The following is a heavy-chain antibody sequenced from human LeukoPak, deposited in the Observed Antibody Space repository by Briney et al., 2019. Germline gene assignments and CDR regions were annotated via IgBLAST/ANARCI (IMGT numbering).Heavy chain of an antibody. CDR3: ARDYGDIPPDWYYDL. Sequence: SQTLSLTCTVSGGSISSSYWSWIRQPPGKGLEWIGYIYYTGSTTYNSSLKSRVTISVDTSKNQFSLKLRSVTAADTAVYYCARDYGDIPPDWYYDLWGRGTLVTVSS. D-gene: IGHD4-17*01. CDR1: GGSISSSY. V-gene: IGHV4-59*01. CDR2: IYYTGST. J-gene: IGHJ2*01.